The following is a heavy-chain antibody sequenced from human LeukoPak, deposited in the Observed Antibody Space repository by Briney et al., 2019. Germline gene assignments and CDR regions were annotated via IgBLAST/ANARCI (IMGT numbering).Heavy chain of an antibody. Sequence: GGSLRLSCAASGFTFSSYWMSWVRQAPGKGLEWVANIKQDGSEKYYVDSVKGRFTISRDNAKNSLYLQMNSLRAEGTAVYYCARDGGIVVVTAIGGDAFDIWGQGTMVTVSS. CDR1: GFTFSSYW. CDR2: IKQDGSEK. CDR3: ARDGGIVVVTAIGGDAFDI. D-gene: IGHD2-21*02. V-gene: IGHV3-7*01. J-gene: IGHJ3*02.